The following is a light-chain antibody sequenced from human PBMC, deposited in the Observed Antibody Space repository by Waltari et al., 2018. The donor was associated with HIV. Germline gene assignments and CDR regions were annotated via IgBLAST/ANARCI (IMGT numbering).Light chain of an antibody. CDR2: YDT. V-gene: IGLV3-21*04. CDR1: NIERKS. CDR3: QVWDSTSDHVL. J-gene: IGLJ2*01. Sequence: SSLLTQTPSVSVAPGKTARITCGGKNIERKSVHWYQQKPGQAPLLVIYYDTDRPSGIPELFSGSNSGNTATLTISRVGDGDEADYYCQVWDSTSDHVLFGGGTRLTVL.